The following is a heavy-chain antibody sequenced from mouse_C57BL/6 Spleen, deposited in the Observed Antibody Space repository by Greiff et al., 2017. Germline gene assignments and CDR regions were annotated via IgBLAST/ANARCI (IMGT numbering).Heavy chain of an antibody. J-gene: IGHJ4*01. D-gene: IGHD2-4*01. CDR3: ARHPYYDYDGDAMDY. CDR2: FYPGSGSI. V-gene: IGHV1-62-2*01. CDR1: GYTFTEYT. Sequence: QVHVKQSGAELVKPGASVKLSCKASGYTFTEYTIHWVKQRSGQGLEWIGWFYPGSGSIKYNEKFKDKATLTADKSSSTVYMELSRLTSEDSAVYFCARHPYYDYDGDAMDYWGQGTSVTVSS.